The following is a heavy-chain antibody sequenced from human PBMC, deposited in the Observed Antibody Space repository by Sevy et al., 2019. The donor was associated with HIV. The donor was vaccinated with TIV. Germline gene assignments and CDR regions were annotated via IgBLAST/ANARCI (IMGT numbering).Heavy chain of an antibody. Sequence: GGSLRLSCAASGFTFSSYAMHWVRQAPGKGLEWVAVISYDGSNKYYADSVKGRFTISRDNSKNTLYLQMNSLRAEDTAVYYCARDVSSSSRPYYYYYYGMDVWGQGTTVTVSS. V-gene: IGHV3-30-3*01. CDR2: ISYDGSNK. D-gene: IGHD6-6*01. CDR1: GFTFSSYA. J-gene: IGHJ6*02. CDR3: ARDVSSSSRPYYYYYYGMDV.